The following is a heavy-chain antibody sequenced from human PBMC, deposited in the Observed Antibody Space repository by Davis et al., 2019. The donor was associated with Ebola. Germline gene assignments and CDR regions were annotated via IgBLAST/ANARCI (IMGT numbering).Heavy chain of an antibody. CDR1: GFTFSSYW. CDR2: IKQDGSEK. D-gene: IGHD2-15*01. J-gene: IGHJ5*02. CDR3: ARGYGYCSGGSCYSWFDP. Sequence: PGGSLRLSCAASGFTFSSYWMSWVRQAPGKGLEWVANIKQDGSEKYYVDSVKGRFTISRDNSKNTLYLQMNSLRAEDTAVYYCARGYGYCSGGSCYSWFDPWGQGTLVTVSS. V-gene: IGHV3-7*03.